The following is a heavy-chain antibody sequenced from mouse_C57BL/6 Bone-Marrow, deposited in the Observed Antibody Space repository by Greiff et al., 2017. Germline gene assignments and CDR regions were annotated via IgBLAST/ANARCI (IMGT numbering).Heavy chain of an antibody. Sequence: VQLQQSGAELVRPGTSVQVSCKASGYAFTNYLIEWVKQRPGQGLEWIGVINPGSGGTNYNEKFKGKATLTADNSSSTAYMQLSSLTSEDSAVXFVARSGDYYGSSPFYWYFDVWGTVTTVTVSS. D-gene: IGHD1-1*01. V-gene: IGHV1-54*01. J-gene: IGHJ1*03. CDR2: INPGSGGT. CDR1: GYAFTNYL. CDR3: ARSGDYYGSSPFYWYFDV.